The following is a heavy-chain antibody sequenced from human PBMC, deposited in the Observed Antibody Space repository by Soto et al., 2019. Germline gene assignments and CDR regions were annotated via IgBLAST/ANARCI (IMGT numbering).Heavy chain of an antibody. J-gene: IGHJ6*03. CDR2: ISGSGGST. CDR3: AKVAYFDWLGTSYYYYYMDV. CDR1: RFTFSSYA. Sequence: GGSLRLSCAASRFTFSSYAMSWVRQAPGKGLEWVSAISGSGGSTYYADSVKGRYTISRDNSKNTLYLQMNSLRAEDTAVYYCAKVAYFDWLGTSYYYYYMDVWGKGTTVTVSS. V-gene: IGHV3-23*01. D-gene: IGHD3-9*01.